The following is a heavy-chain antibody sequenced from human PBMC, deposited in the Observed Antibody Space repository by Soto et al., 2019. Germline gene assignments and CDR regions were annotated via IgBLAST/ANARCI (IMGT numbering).Heavy chain of an antibody. D-gene: IGHD4-17*01. CDR3: ARPTTTNPNWFDP. V-gene: IGHV4-39*01. CDR1: GGSLSSSSYY. J-gene: IGHJ5*02. CDR2: IYYSGST. Sequence: SETLSLTCTVSGGSLSSSSYYWGWIRQPPGKGLEWIGSIYYSGSTYYNPSLKSRVTISVDTSKNQFSLKLSSVTAADTAVYYCARPTTTNPNWFDPWGQGTLVTVSS.